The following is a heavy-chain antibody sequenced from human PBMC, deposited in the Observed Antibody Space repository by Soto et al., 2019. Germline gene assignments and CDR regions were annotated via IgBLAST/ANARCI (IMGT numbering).Heavy chain of an antibody. Sequence: EVQLVESGGGLVKPGGSLRLSCAASGFTFSSYSMNWVRQAPGKGLEWVSSISSSSSYIYYADSVKGRFTISRDNAKNSLDLQMNSLRAEDTAVYYCARVVGGYYFDYWGQGTLVTVSS. CDR2: ISSSSSYI. V-gene: IGHV3-21*01. J-gene: IGHJ4*02. CDR3: ARVVGGYYFDY. CDR1: GFTFSSYS. D-gene: IGHD3-10*01.